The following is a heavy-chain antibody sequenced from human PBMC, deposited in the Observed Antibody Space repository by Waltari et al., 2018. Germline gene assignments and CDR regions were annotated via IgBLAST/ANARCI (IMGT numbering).Heavy chain of an antibody. J-gene: IGHJ4*02. D-gene: IGHD2-2*01. CDR2: IYYSGST. CDR1: GGSISSRSYY. CDR3: VKGDIVVVPAAMMPDY. Sequence: LQLPASGPGLVKPSETLSLTCTVHGGSISSRSYYWGWIRPPPWKGLEWIGCIYYSGSTYYHPALKSRFTISVDTSKNQFSLKLSSVTAADTAVYYCVKGDIVVVPAAMMPDYWGQGTLVTVSS. V-gene: IGHV4-39*07.